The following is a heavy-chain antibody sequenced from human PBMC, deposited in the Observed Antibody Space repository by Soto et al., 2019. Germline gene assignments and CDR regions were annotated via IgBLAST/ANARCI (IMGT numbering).Heavy chain of an antibody. D-gene: IGHD2-2*01. J-gene: IGHJ6*02. CDR2: INPNSGGT. V-gene: IGHV1-2*04. CDR3: ARGPLIVVVPGYGMDV. Sequence: ASVKVSCKASGYTFTGYYMHWVRQAPGQGLKWMGWINPNSGGTNYAQKFQGWVTMTRDTSISTAYMELSRLRSDDTAVYYCARGPLIVVVPGYGMDVWGQGTTVTVSS. CDR1: GYTFTGYY.